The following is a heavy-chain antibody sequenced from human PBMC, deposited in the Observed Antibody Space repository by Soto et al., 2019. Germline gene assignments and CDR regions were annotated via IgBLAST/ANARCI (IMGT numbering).Heavy chain of an antibody. CDR1: GESFSGYY. CDR3: ARAVYSSSRSTYYFDY. D-gene: IGHD6-13*01. Sequence: PSETLSLTCAVFGESFSGYYWTWIRQPPGKGLEWIGEINHSDIANYNPSLKSRVSMSVDTAKNQFSLKLISVTAADTAVYYCARAVYSSSRSTYYFDYWGQGTLVTVSS. V-gene: IGHV4-34*01. CDR2: INHSDIA. J-gene: IGHJ4*02.